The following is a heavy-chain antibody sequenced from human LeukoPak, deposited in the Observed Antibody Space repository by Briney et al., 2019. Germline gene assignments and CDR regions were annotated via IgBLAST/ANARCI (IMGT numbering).Heavy chain of an antibody. V-gene: IGHV4-61*02. CDR1: GGSISSGSYY. Sequence: SETLSLTCTVSGGSISSGSYYWSWIRQPAGKGLEWIGRIYTSGSTNYNPSLKSRVTISVDASKNQFSLKLSSVTAADTAVYYCARGVGATRLFDYWGQGTLVTVSS. CDR3: ARGVGATRLFDY. CDR2: IYTSGST. D-gene: IGHD1-26*01. J-gene: IGHJ4*02.